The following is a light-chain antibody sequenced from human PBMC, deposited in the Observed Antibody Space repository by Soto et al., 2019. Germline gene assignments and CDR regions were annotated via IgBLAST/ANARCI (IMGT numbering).Light chain of an antibody. CDR3: LLSYSGPAI. J-gene: IGLJ7*01. V-gene: IGLV7-46*01. CDR1: TGTVTSGHY. CDR2: DIN. Sequence: QAVVTQEPSLTVSPGGTVTLTSGSSTGTVTSGHYPYWFQLKPGQAPRTLLYDINNKHSWTPARFSGSLLGGKAALTLSGAQPEDEGDYYCLLSYSGPAIFGGGTLLTVL.